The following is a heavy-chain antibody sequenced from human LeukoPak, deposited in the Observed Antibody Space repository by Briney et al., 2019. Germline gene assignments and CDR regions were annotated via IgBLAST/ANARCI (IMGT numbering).Heavy chain of an antibody. CDR1: GFTFSSYA. V-gene: IGHV3-23*01. D-gene: IGHD2-2*01. CDR2: ISGSGGST. CDR3: AKAGFGGQLLTFDY. Sequence: GGSLRLSCAASGFTFSSYAMSWVRQAPGKGLEWVSAISGSGGSTYYADSVKGRSTISRDNSKNTLYLQMNSLRAEDTAVYYCAKAGFGGQLLTFDYWGQGTLVTVSS. J-gene: IGHJ4*02.